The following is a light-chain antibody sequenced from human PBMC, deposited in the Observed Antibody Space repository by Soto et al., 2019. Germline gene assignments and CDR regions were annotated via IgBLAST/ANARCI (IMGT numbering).Light chain of an antibody. CDR2: DAS. V-gene: IGKV3-11*01. J-gene: IGKJ1*01. Sequence: EIVLTQSPATLSLSPGERATLSCRASQNVSSYLAWYQQKPGQAPRLLIHDASNRATGIPARFSGSGSGTDFTLTISSLEPEDFAVYDCQQRSNWWTFGQGTKVEVK. CDR1: QNVSSY. CDR3: QQRSNWWT.